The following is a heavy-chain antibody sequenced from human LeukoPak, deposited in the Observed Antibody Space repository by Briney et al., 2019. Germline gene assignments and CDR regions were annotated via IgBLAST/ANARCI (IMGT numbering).Heavy chain of an antibody. J-gene: IGHJ4*02. CDR2: ISGSGGRT. D-gene: IGHD3-22*01. CDR3: AKDRYYDNSGNHFESEK. CDR1: GFTFSTYG. V-gene: IGHV3-23*01. Sequence: GGSLRLSCAASGFTFSTYGMSWVRQAPGKGLGWVSAISGSGGRTSYADSVAGRFTVSRDDSKNTLYLQMNNLRAEDTALYYCAKDRYYDNSGNHFESEKWGQGTLVTVSS.